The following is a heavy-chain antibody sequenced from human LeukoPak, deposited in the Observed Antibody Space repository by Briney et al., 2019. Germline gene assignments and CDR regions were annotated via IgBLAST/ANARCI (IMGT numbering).Heavy chain of an antibody. J-gene: IGHJ5*02. CDR2: INPNSGGT. D-gene: IGHD6-13*01. CDR3: ARVQWDSSSWARFDP. CDR1: GYTFTGYY. Sequence: ASVKSSCKASGYTFTGYYMHWVRHAPRQGLELMGWINPNSGGTNYAQKFQGRATMTRDTSISTAYMELSRRTADDTAVYHCARVQWDSSSWARFDPWGEGTLVTVSS. V-gene: IGHV1-2*02.